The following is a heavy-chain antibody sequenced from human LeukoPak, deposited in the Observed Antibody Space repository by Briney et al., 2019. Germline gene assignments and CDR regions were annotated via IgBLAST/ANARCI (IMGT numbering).Heavy chain of an antibody. J-gene: IGHJ5*02. V-gene: IGHV4-4*07. CDR3: ARYYDSWSGFDP. CDR1: GGSICNYY. CDR2: VSNTGST. D-gene: IGHD3-3*01. Sequence: PSETLSLTCTVPGGSICNYYWSSIRQPGGEGVEWIGRVSNTGSTNYNPSLKSRVTLSIDTSKKQFSLKLSSVTAADTAVYYCARYYDSWSGFDPWGQGALVTVSS.